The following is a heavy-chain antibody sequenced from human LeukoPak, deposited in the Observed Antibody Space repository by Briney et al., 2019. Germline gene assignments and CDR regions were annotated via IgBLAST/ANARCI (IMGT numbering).Heavy chain of an antibody. CDR3: ARDGYGNNYMDV. CDR1: GDSIGNSNYY. Sequence: PSETLSLTCTVSGDSIGNSNYYWAWVRQPPGKGLEWVSVIYSGGTTYYADSVKGRFTISRDNSKNTLYLQMNSLRAEDTAVYYCARDGYGNNYMDVWGKGTTVTVSS. J-gene: IGHJ6*03. D-gene: IGHD1/OR15-1a*01. V-gene: IGHV3-53*01. CDR2: IYSGGTT.